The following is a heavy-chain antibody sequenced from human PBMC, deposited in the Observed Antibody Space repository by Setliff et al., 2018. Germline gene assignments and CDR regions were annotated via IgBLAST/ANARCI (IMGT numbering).Heavy chain of an antibody. CDR2: INPSSGRT. V-gene: IGHV1-46*01. D-gene: IGHD3-22*01. CDR3: ARDVFPYHYEGAFDI. J-gene: IGHJ3*02. CDR1: GYTFTSHY. Sequence: ASVKVSCKASGYTFTSHYMHWVRQAPGLGLEWMGTINPSSGRTSYAQKFQGRVTMTRDTSTSTVYRDRSSLRSEGTAVYYCARDVFPYHYEGAFDIWGQGTMVTVSS.